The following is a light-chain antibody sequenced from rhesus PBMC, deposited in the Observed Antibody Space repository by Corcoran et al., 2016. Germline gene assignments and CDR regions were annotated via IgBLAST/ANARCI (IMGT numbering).Light chain of an antibody. V-gene: IGKV1-74*01. J-gene: IGKJ2*01. Sequence: DIQMTQSPSSLSASVGDRVTITCWTRENVKNYLNWYQQKPGKAPKLLIFKASTLQGGVPSRFSGSGSGTDYTFTISSLQSEDVATYDCQHTYGTPYSFGQGTKVEIK. CDR1: ENVKNY. CDR2: KAS. CDR3: QHTYGTPYS.